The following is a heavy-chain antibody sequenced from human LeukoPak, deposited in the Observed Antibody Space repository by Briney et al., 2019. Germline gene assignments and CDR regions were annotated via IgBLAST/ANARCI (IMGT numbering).Heavy chain of an antibody. CDR2: IYYSGST. J-gene: IGHJ4*02. D-gene: IGHD3-9*01. Sequence: PSESLSLTCTVSGGSISTYYWSWIRQPPGKGLEWIGYIYYSGSTNYNPSLKSRVTISVDTSKNQFSLKLSSVTAADTAVYYCARRATGLSYFDSRGQGILVTVSS. CDR1: GGSISTYY. CDR3: ARRATGLSYFDS. V-gene: IGHV4-59*01.